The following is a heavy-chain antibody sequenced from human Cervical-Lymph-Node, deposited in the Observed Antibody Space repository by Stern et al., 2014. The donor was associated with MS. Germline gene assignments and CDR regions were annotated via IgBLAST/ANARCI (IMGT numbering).Heavy chain of an antibody. CDR3: ARSPPYYEFWNDYYYFDY. V-gene: IGHV2-70*04. Sequence: QITLKESGPALVKPTQTLTLTCTFSGFSLSTSGMRVSWIRQPPGKALEWLASTDWDDDKCYSTSLKTRLTISKDTSKNQVVLTMTNMDPVDTATYYCARSPPYYEFWNDYYYFDYWGQGTLVAVSS. CDR1: GFSLSTSGMR. CDR2: TDWDDDK. J-gene: IGHJ4*02. D-gene: IGHD3-3*01.